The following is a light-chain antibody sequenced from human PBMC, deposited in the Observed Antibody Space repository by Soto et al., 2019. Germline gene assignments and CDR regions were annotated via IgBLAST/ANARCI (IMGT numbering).Light chain of an antibody. CDR2: AAS. CDR1: QGIDSS. Sequence: AILLTQSPSSLSASVGDRVTITCRASQGIDSSFAWYQQKPGKAPKLLIYAASSLQSGVPSRFSGSGSGTDFTLTISRLEPEDFAVYYCQQYGSSPITFGQGTRLEIK. CDR3: QQYGSSPIT. J-gene: IGKJ5*01. V-gene: IGKV1-13*02.